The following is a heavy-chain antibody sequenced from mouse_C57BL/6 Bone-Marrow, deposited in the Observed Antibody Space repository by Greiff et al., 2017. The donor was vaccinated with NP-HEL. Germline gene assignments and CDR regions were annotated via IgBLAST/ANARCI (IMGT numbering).Heavy chain of an antibody. D-gene: IGHD1-1*01. CDR2: IHPNSGST. J-gene: IGHJ3*01. CDR1: GYTFTSYW. CDR3: ATNDYYGSWAY. V-gene: IGHV1-64*01. Sequence: VQVVESGAELVKPGASVKLSCKASGYTFTSYWMHWVKQRPGQGLEWIGMIHPNSGSTNYNEKFKSKATLTVAKSSSTAYMQLSSLTSEDSAVYYCATNDYYGSWAYWGQGTLVTVSA.